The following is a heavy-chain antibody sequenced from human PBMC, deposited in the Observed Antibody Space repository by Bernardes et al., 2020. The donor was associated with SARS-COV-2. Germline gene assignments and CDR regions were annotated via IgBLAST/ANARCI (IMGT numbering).Heavy chain of an antibody. CDR3: ARDGAKDIVVVVAALAGYYGMDV. V-gene: IGHV3-21*01. D-gene: IGHD2-15*01. CDR1: GFTFSSYS. Sequence: AGALLLSCAASGFTFSSYSMNWVRQAPGKGLEWVSSISSSSSYIYYADSVKGRFTISRDNAKNSLYLQMNSLRAEDTAVYYCARDGAKDIVVVVAALAGYYGMDVWGQGTTVTGSS. CDR2: ISSSSSYI. J-gene: IGHJ6*02.